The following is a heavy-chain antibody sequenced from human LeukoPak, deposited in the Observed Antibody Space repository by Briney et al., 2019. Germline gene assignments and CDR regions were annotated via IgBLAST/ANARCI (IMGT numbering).Heavy chain of an antibody. J-gene: IGHJ4*02. Sequence: GGSLRLSCAASGFTFSSYAMHWVRQAPGKGLEWVAVISYDGSNKYYADSVKGRFTTSRDNSKNTLYLQMNSLRAEDTAVYYCARNSLEYSSLDYWGQGTLVTVSS. V-gene: IGHV3-30*04. CDR1: GFTFSSYA. CDR3: ARNSLEYSSLDY. D-gene: IGHD6-6*01. CDR2: ISYDGSNK.